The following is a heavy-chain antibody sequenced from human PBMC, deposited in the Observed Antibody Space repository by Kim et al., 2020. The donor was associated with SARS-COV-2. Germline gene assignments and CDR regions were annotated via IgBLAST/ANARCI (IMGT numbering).Heavy chain of an antibody. Sequence: SKKFRGRVTITRDPSASTAYMGLSSLTSEDTAVYYCARDASYDSSGSLDYWGQGTLVTVSS. J-gene: IGHJ4*02. CDR3: ARDASYDSSGSLDY. V-gene: IGHV1-3*01. D-gene: IGHD3-22*01.